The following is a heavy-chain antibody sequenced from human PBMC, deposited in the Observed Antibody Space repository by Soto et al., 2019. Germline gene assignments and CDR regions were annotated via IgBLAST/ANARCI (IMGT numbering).Heavy chain of an antibody. V-gene: IGHV3-30*04. CDR1: GFTFSTYG. Sequence: GGSLRLSCAASGFTFSTYGMHWVRQAPGKGLEWVALISYDGRNTYYADSVKGRFTISRDNSQNTLYLQMNSLRPEDTAVYYCARVLLELWPVDYWGQGTLVTVSS. CDR3: ARVLLELWPVDY. D-gene: IGHD1-7*01. J-gene: IGHJ4*02. CDR2: ISYDGRNT.